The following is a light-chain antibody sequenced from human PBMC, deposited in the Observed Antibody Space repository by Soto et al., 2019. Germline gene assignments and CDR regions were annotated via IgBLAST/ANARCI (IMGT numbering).Light chain of an antibody. CDR2: DAS. CDR1: QSISSY. CDR3: QQRSKWPLT. J-gene: IGKJ4*01. Sequence: EIVLTQSPATLSLSPGERATLSCRASQSISSYLGWYQQKPGQAPRLLIYDASNRAAGIPARFSGTGSGTDFPLTIRSLEPEDFAVYYCQQRSKWPLTFGGGTKVEIK. V-gene: IGKV3-11*01.